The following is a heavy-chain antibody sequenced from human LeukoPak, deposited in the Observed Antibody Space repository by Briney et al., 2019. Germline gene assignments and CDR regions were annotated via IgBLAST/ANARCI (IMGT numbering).Heavy chain of an antibody. Sequence: GGSLRLSCAASRFTVTGNCMNWVRQAPGKGLEWVSVIYSGSGTYYADSVKGRFTISRDNSKNTLYLQMNNLRAEDTALYYCARGTSGKNVGNFDYWGQGTLVTVSS. CDR2: IYSGSGT. V-gene: IGHV3-66*01. D-gene: IGHD3-10*01. CDR3: ARGTSGKNVGNFDY. CDR1: RFTVTGNC. J-gene: IGHJ4*02.